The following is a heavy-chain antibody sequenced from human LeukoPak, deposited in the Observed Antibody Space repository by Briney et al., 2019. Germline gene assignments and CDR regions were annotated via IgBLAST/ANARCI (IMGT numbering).Heavy chain of an antibody. J-gene: IGHJ4*02. CDR2: IYHSGST. CDR3: ARPHYGSGSYYIDY. Sequence: SETLSLTCTVSGGSISSYYWSWIRQPPGKGLEWIGSIYHSGSTYYNPSLKSRVTISVDTSKNQFSLKLSSVTAADTAVYYCARPHYGSGSYYIDYWGQGTLVTVSS. V-gene: IGHV4-59*08. CDR1: GGSISSYY. D-gene: IGHD3-10*01.